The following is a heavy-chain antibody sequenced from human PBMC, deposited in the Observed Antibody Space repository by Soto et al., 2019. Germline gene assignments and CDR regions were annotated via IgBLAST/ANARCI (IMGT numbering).Heavy chain of an antibody. D-gene: IGHD6-6*01. CDR1: GFTFSSYA. CDR3: AKCGRRWSSSSEY. Sequence: EVQLLESGGGLVQPGGSLRRSCAASGFTFSSYAMSWVRQAPGKGLEWVSAISGSGGSTYYADSVKGRFTISRDNSKNTLYLQMNSLRAEDTAVYYCAKCGRRWSSSSEYWGQGTLVTVSS. J-gene: IGHJ4*02. V-gene: IGHV3-23*01. CDR2: ISGSGGST.